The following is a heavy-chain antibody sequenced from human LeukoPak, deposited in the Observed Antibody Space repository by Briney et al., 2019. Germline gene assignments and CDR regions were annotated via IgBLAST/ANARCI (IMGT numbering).Heavy chain of an antibody. Sequence: ASVKVSCKATGYTFTSYAMNWVRQAPGQGLEWMGWINTNTGNPTYAQGFTGRFVFSLDTSVSTAYLQISSLKAEDTAVYYCARGTEPLYDFWSGYYYYYGMDVWGQGTTVTVSS. CDR3: ARGTEPLYDFWSGYYYYYGMDV. J-gene: IGHJ6*02. CDR2: INTNTGNP. V-gene: IGHV7-4-1*02. CDR1: GYTFTSYA. D-gene: IGHD3-3*01.